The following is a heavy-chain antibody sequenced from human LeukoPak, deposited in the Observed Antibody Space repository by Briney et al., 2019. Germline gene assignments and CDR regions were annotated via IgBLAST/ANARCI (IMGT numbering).Heavy chain of an antibody. V-gene: IGHV1-69*05. D-gene: IGHD2/OR15-2a*01. CDR3: AREGDDFPAAT. Sequence: SVKVSCKASGGTFSSYAISWVRQAPGQGLEWMGRIIPIFGTANYAQKFQGRVTITTNESTSTAYMELSSLRSEDTAGDYCAREGDDFPAATWGQGTLVTVSS. J-gene: IGHJ5*02. CDR1: GGTFSSYA. CDR2: IIPIFGTA.